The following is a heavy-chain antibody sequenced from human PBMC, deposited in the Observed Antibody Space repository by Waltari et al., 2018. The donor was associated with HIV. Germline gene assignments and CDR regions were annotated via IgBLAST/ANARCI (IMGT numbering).Heavy chain of an antibody. D-gene: IGHD3-10*01. Sequence: AESGGRLIQQGGPLGLSCTASIFTVSGKHVNWIRQAPGGSLEGVGVIYPDDTTHYADSVSGRFTISRAKSRTTVLLLMNGLFVDDTATYFCATGVRYYGPWGQGTRVTVSS. J-gene: IGHJ5*02. CDR1: IFTVSGKH. V-gene: IGHV3-53*01. CDR2: IYPDDTT. CDR3: ATGVRYYGP.